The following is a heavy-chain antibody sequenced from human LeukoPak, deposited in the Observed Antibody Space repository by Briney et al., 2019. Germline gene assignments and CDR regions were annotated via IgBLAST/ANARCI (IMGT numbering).Heavy chain of an antibody. CDR1: GGSISSGGYY. Sequence: PSQTLSLTCTVSGGSISSGGYYWSWIRQHPGKGLEWIGYIYYSGSTNYNPSLKSRVTISVDTSKNQFSLKLSSVTAADTAVYYCARASTGWYRNDAFDIWGQGTMVTVSS. CDR2: IYYSGST. CDR3: ARASTGWYRNDAFDI. D-gene: IGHD1-14*01. V-gene: IGHV4-61*08. J-gene: IGHJ3*02.